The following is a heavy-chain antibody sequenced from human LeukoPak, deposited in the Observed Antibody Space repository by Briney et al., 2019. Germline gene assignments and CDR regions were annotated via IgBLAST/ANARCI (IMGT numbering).Heavy chain of an antibody. V-gene: IGHV4-59*08. CDR1: GGSISSYY. Sequence: SETLSLTCTVSGGSISSYYWSWIRQPPGKGLEWIGDIYYSGSTNYNPSLKSRVTISVAPSKNQFSLKLSSVTDADTAVYYCERYSGYDSIDYWGQGTLVTVSS. CDR3: ERYSGYDSIDY. J-gene: IGHJ4*02. D-gene: IGHD5-12*01. CDR2: IYYSGST.